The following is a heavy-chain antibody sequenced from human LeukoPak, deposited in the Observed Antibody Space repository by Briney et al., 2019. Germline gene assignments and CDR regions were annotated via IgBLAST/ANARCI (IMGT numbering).Heavy chain of an antibody. CDR2: IYYSGST. J-gene: IGHJ4*02. CDR3: ARDTRTAQGFDY. Sequence: SETLSLTCTVSGGSISSYYWSWIRQPPGTGLEWIGYIYYSGSTNYNPSLKSRVTISVDTSNNRFSLSLSAVTAADTAIYYCARDTRTAQGFDYWGQGILVTVSS. CDR1: GGSISSYY. D-gene: IGHD2-15*01. V-gene: IGHV4-59*12.